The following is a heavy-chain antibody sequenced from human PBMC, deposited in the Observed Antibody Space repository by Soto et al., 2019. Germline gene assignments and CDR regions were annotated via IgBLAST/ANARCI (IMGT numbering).Heavy chain of an antibody. J-gene: IGHJ4*02. V-gene: IGHV1-8*01. CDR1: GYTFTIYD. Sequence: DSVKVSCTASGYTFTIYDINLVRHSTGQGLEWMGWMNPNSGNTGYAQKFQGRVTMTRNTSISTAYMELSSLRSEDTAVYYCERAQSGYDQYYFDYWGQGTLVPVSS. CDR3: ERAQSGYDQYYFDY. CDR2: MNPNSGNT. D-gene: IGHD5-12*01.